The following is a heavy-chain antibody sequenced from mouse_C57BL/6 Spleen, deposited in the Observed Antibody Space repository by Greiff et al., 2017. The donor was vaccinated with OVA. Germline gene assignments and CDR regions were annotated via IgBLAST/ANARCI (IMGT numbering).Heavy chain of an antibody. CDR3: AREGLRPFDY. D-gene: IGHD2-4*01. CDR1: GYTFTDYY. Sequence: EVQLQQSGPELVKPGASVKISCKASGYTFTDYYMNWVKQSHGKSLEWIGDINPNNGGTSYNQKFKGKATLTVDKSSSTAYMERRSLTSEDSAVYYCAREGLRPFDYWGQGTTLTVSS. CDR2: INPNNGGT. V-gene: IGHV1-26*01. J-gene: IGHJ2*01.